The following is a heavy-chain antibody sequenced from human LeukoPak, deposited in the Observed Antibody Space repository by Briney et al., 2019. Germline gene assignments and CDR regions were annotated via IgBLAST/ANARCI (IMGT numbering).Heavy chain of an antibody. CDR1: GLTFSNAW. V-gene: IGHV3-15*01. J-gene: IGHJ4*02. CDR3: TTGPGNSGH. CDR2: IKSTTVGGTT. Sequence: GGSLRLSCAVSGLTFSNAWMSWVRQAPGKGLEWVGRIKSTTVGGTTEYAAPVKGRFTISRDDSKNTVYLQMNSLKTEDTAVYYCTTGPGNSGHWGQGTLVTVSS. D-gene: IGHD4-23*01.